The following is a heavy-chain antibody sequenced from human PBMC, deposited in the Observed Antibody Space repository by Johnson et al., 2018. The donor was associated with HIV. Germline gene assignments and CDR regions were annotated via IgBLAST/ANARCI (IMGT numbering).Heavy chain of an antibody. V-gene: IGHV3-15*01. CDR2: IKSKPDGGTT. Sequence: VQLVESGGGLVKPGGSLRLSCAASGFTFSNAWMSWVRQAPGKGLEWVGRIKSKPDGGTTDYAAPVKGRFTISRDDSKNTMYLQMNSLKTEDTAVYYCTTVSVSLGNAFDIWGQGTMVTVSS. CDR1: GFTFSNAW. CDR3: TTVSVSLGNAFDI. J-gene: IGHJ3*02.